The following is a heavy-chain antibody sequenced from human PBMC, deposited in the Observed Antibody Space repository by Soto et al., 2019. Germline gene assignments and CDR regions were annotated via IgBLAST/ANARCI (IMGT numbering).Heavy chain of an antibody. V-gene: IGHV3-23*01. CDR1: GFTFSSYV. Sequence: LRLSCAASGFTFSSYVMNWVRQAPGKGLEWVSAVNGGGTTYYTDSVKGRFTISRDNSKNTLYLQMSSLRAEDTAVYYCARDQIGYGSFDYWGQGTPVTVSS. D-gene: IGHD2-2*03. CDR3: ARDQIGYGSFDY. J-gene: IGHJ4*02. CDR2: VNGGGTT.